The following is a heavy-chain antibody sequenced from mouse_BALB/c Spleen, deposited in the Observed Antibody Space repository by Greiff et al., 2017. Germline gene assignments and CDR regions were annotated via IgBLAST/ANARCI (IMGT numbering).Heavy chain of an antibody. CDR2: INPSTGYT. V-gene: IGHV1-7*01. CDR1: GYTFTSYW. J-gene: IGHJ2*01. D-gene: IGHD1-1*01. Sequence: VQLQQSGAELAKPGASVKMSCKASGYTFTSYWMHWVKQRPGQGLEWIGYINPSTGYTEYNQKFKDKATLTADKSSSTAYMQLSSLTSEDSAVYYCASFYYYGSSSVDDWGQGTTLTVSS. CDR3: ASFYYYGSSSVDD.